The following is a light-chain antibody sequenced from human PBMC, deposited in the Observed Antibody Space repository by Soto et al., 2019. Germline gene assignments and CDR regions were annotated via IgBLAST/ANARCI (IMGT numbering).Light chain of an antibody. Sequence: EIVLTQSPATLSLSPGERATLSSRASQSVSSYLAWYQQKPGQAPRLLIYDASNRATGIPARFSGSGSGTDFTLTISSLESEDFAVYYCQQRSNWPITFGQGTRLEIK. CDR3: QQRSNWPIT. V-gene: IGKV3-11*01. CDR2: DAS. J-gene: IGKJ5*01. CDR1: QSVSSY.